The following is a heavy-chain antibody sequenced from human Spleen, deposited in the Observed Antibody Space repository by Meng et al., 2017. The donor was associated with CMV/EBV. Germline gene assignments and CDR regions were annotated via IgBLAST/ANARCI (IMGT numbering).Heavy chain of an antibody. V-gene: IGHV4-59*08. CDR3: ARHGYCSSTSCYITAGGFDP. J-gene: IGHJ5*02. CDR1: GGSISSYY. CDR2: IYYSGTT. D-gene: IGHD2-2*02. Sequence: SETLSLTCTVSGGSISSYYWSWIRQPPGKGLEWIGYIYYSGTTNYNPSLKSRVTISVDTSKNQFFLKLRSVTAADTAVYHCARHGYCSSTSCYITAGGFDPWGQGTLVTVSS.